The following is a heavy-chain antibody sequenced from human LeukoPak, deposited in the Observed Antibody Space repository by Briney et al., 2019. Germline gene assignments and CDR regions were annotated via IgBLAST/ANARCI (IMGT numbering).Heavy chain of an antibody. D-gene: IGHD6-19*01. V-gene: IGHV6-1*01. CDR2: TYYRSKWYN. CDR3: ARALKQWLALSFDYYYYMDV. CDR1: GDSVSSNSAA. J-gene: IGHJ6*03. Sequence: SQTLSLTCAISGDSVSSNSAAWNGIRQSPSRGLEWLGGTYYRSKWYNDYAVSVKSRITINPDTSKNQFSLQLNSVTPEDTAVYYCARALKQWLALSFDYYYYMDVWGKGTAVTVSS.